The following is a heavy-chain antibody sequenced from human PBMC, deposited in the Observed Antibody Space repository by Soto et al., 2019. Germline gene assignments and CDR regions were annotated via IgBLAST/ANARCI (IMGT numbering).Heavy chain of an antibody. D-gene: IGHD1-1*01. Sequence: PSETLSLTCTVSGVSISSSSYYWGWIRQPPGKGLEWIGSIYYSGSTYYNPSLKSRVTISVGTSKNQFSLKLSSVTAADTAVYYCASRTPTGTTSGDDAFDIWGQGTMVTVSS. CDR1: GVSISSSSYY. CDR3: ASRTPTGTTSGDDAFDI. V-gene: IGHV4-39*01. CDR2: IYYSGST. J-gene: IGHJ3*02.